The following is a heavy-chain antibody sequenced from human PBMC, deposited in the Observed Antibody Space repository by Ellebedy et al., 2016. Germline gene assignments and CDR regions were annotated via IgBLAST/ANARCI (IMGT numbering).Heavy chain of an antibody. V-gene: IGHV3-53*01. J-gene: IGHJ4*02. Sequence: GGSLRLSCAVSGFTVSDNYMSWVRQAPGKGLEWVAIIYRSGSTFYPDSAKGRFTISRDNSKNTLYLHLNSLRVEDTAIYYCAGDSRGITAAGTSLHYWGQGTLVTVSS. D-gene: IGHD6-13*01. CDR1: GFTVSDNY. CDR3: AGDSRGITAAGTSLHY. CDR2: IYRSGST.